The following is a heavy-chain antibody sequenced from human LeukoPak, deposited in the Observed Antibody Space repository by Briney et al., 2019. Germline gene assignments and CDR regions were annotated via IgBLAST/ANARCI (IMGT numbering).Heavy chain of an antibody. V-gene: IGHV3-7*01. Sequence: GGSLRLSCAASGFTFSSFWMSWVRQAPGKGLEWVATIKRDGSEKYYVDSVKGRFTISRDNAKNSLYLQMNSLTAEDTAVYYCARAKRWLQLIYFDCWGQGTLVTVSS. D-gene: IGHD5-24*01. CDR2: IKRDGSEK. J-gene: IGHJ4*02. CDR1: GFTFSSFW. CDR3: ARAKRWLQLIYFDC.